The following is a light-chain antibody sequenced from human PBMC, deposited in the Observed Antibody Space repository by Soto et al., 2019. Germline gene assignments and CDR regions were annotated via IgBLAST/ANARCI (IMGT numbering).Light chain of an antibody. CDR2: DAS. CDR3: HQRSNWPRT. CDR1: QSVSNN. Sequence: EIVLTQSPATLSLSPGERATLSCRASQSVSNNLGWYQQKPGQAPRLLIYDASNRATDIPARFSGSGSGTDFTLTINSLEPEDFAVYYCHQRSNWPRTFGQGTKLEIK. V-gene: IGKV3-11*01. J-gene: IGKJ2*01.